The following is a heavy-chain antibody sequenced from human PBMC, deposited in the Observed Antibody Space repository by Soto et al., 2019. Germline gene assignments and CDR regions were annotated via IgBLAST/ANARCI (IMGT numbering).Heavy chain of an antibody. CDR1: GGTFSSYA. Sequence: ASVKVSCKASGGTFSSYAISWVRQAPGQGLEWMGGIIPIFGTANYARKFQGRVTITADESTSTAYMELSSLRSEDTAVYYCASCPPPVATTYYYYYGMDVWGQGTTVTVSS. J-gene: IGHJ6*02. V-gene: IGHV1-69*13. D-gene: IGHD2-15*01. CDR3: ASCPPPVATTYYYYYGMDV. CDR2: IIPIFGTA.